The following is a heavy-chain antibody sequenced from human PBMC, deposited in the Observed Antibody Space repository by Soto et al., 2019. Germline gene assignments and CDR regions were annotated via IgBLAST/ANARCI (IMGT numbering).Heavy chain of an antibody. Sequence: QVQLVQSGAEVKKPGASVKVSGKASVYTFTSYYSSWVRQAPGQGLEWMGWSSAYNGNTNSAQKLQGRVTMTTDTSTSTAYMELRSLGSDDTAVDSCARDLPAVDYWGQGTLVTVSS. CDR3: ARDLPAVDY. CDR1: VYTFTSYY. V-gene: IGHV1-18*01. J-gene: IGHJ4*02. CDR2: SSAYNGNT.